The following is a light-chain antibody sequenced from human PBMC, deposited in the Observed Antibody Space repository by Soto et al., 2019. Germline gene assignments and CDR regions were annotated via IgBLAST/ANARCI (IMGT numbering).Light chain of an antibody. V-gene: IGLV1-51*01. CDR3: GAWDTSLSTAI. J-gene: IGLJ2*01. CDR2: DNN. Sequence: QSVLTQPPSVSAAPGQKVTISCSGTSSNIGNNDVSWYQQIPGTAPKLLIYDNNKRPSGIPDRFSGSKSGTSATLGITGLQTGDEAEYYCGAWDTSLSTAIFGGGTKLTVL. CDR1: SSNIGNND.